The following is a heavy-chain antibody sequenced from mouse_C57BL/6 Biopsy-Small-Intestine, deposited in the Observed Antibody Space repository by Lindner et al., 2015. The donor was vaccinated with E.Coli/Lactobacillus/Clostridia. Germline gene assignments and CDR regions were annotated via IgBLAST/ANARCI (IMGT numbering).Heavy chain of an antibody. V-gene: IGHV1-14*01. J-gene: IGHJ3*01. Sequence: VQLQESGPELVKPGASVSLSCKASGSTFTTYIVHWMKQKPGQGLEWIGSINPYNGGAKYNEKFRGKATLTSDKSSSTASMELSSLTSEDSAVYYCARRGFAHWGQGTLVTVSA. CDR1: GSTFTTYI. CDR3: ARRGFAH. CDR2: INPYNGGA.